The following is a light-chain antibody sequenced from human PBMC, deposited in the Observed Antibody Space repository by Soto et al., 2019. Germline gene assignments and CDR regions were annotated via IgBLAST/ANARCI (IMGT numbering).Light chain of an antibody. CDR2: DNN. Sequence: QSVLTQPPSVSAAPGQKVTISRSGSSSTIGNIYVSWYQQLPGTAPKLLIYDNNKRSLGIPDRFSGSKSGTSATLGITGLQAGDEADYYCGTWESGLSAGGFGGGTKLTV. V-gene: IGLV1-51*01. CDR1: SSTIGNIY. J-gene: IGLJ3*02. CDR3: GTWESGLSAGG.